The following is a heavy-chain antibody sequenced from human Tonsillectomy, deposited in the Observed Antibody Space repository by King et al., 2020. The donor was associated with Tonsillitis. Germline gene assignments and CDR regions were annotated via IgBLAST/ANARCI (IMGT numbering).Heavy chain of an antibody. J-gene: IGHJ2*01. V-gene: IGHV3-13*01. Sequence: VQLVESGGGLVQPGGSLRLSCTASGFTFSTYDMSWVRQAAGKGLEGVATIGTIGDTYYPGSVKGRLTISRENARNSLNLEMNSRSAGDTAVYYCARVMYYYDSGGWSFDLWGRGTLVTVSS. CDR3: ARVMYYYDSGGWSFDL. D-gene: IGHD3-22*01. CDR2: IGTIGDT. CDR1: GFTFSTYD.